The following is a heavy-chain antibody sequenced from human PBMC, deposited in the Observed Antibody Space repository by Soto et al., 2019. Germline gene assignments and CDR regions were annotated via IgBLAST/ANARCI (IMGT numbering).Heavy chain of an antibody. J-gene: IGHJ6*02. D-gene: IGHD6-6*01. CDR2: IYHSGST. CDR3: ARLKGRGRGIEFLRSSSSYYYYGMDV. V-gene: IGHV4-4*02. CDR1: GGSISSSNW. Sequence: GSLRLSCAVSGGSISSSNWWSWVRQPPGKGLEWIGEIYHSGSTNYNPPIKSRVTISVDKSKNQFSLKLSSVTAAETAVYYCARLKGRGRGIEFLRSSSSYYYYGMDVWGQGTTVTVSS.